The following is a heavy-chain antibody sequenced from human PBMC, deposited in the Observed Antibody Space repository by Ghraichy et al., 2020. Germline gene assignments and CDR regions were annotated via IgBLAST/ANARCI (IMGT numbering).Heavy chain of an antibody. CDR3: AKVRGPYCSTIICPQVDN. D-gene: IGHD2-15*01. V-gene: IGHV3-23*01. Sequence: LSLTCAASGFIFGNYAMSWVRQAPGKGLEWVSGLSGSGGRTLYADSVKGRFSISRDNSKNTLHLQMDSLRAEDTAIYYCAKVRGPYCSTIICPQVDNWGQGTVVTVSS. J-gene: IGHJ4*02. CDR2: LSGSGGRT. CDR1: GFIFGNYA.